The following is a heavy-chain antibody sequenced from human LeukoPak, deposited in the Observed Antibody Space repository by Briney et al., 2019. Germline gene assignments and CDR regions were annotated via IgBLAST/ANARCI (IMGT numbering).Heavy chain of an antibody. J-gene: IGHJ4*02. Sequence: GGSLRLSCAASGFTFSSYEMNWVGQAPGKGVVCVSYLISLGSSISYASSVMGLFTISRDNAKNSLYLQMNSLRAEDTAVYYCASSLRWLTLDYWGQGTLVTVSS. CDR2: LISLGSSI. CDR1: GFTFSSYE. CDR3: ASSLRWLTLDY. D-gene: IGHD4-23*01. V-gene: IGHV3-48*03.